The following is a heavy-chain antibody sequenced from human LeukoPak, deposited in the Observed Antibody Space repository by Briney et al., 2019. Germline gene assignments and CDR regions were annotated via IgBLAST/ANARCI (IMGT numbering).Heavy chain of an antibody. V-gene: IGHV3-48*02. CDR3: ARGGMSASGRYPLDC. CDR2: ITPDSSSR. J-gene: IGHJ4*02. D-gene: IGHD6-13*01. Sequence: PGGSLRLSCAASGFAFSSYDMNWVRQAPGKGLEWVSPITPDSSSRYYADSVKGRFTISRDNAKNSLYLQMNSLRDEDTAVYSCARGGMSASGRYPLDCWGLGTLVTVSS. CDR1: GFAFSSYD.